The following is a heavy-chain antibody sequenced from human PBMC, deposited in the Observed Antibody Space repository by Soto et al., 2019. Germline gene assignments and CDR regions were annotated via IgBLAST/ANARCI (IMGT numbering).Heavy chain of an antibody. CDR3: GREGRYRSTTSCYDCFDP. CDR2: IYHSGST. D-gene: IGHD2-2*01. J-gene: IGHJ5*02. CDR1: GYSISSGYY. V-gene: IGHV4-38-2*02. Sequence: PSETLSLTCAVSGYSISSGYYWGWIRQPPGKGLEWIGSIYHSGSTYYNPSLKSRVTISVDTSKNQFSLKLSSVTAADTAVYYCGREGRYRSTTSCYDCFDPWGQGTLLTSPQ.